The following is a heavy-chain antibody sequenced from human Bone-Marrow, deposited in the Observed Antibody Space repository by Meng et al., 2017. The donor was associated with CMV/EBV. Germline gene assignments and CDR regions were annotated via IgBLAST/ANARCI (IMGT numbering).Heavy chain of an antibody. CDR2: IRYDGSNK. V-gene: IGHV3-30*02. CDR3: AKDLRGWNYSILGAFDI. J-gene: IGHJ3*02. CDR1: GFTFSSYG. Sequence: GESLKISCAASGFTFSSYGMHWVRQALGKGLEWVAFIRYDGSNKYYADSVKGRFTISRDNSKNTLYLQMNSLRAEDTAVYYCAKDLRGWNYSILGAFDIWGQGTMVTVSS. D-gene: IGHD1-7*01.